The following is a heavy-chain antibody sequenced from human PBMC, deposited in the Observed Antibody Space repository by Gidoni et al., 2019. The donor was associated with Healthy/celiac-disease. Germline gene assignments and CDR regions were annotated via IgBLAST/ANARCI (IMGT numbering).Heavy chain of an antibody. CDR3: ARAKYYDFWSGPHAFDI. J-gene: IGHJ3*02. CDR2: IKQDGSEK. V-gene: IGHV3-7*01. D-gene: IGHD3-3*01. CDR1: GFTFSSYW. Sequence: EVQLVESGGGLVQPGGSLRLSCAASGFTFSSYWMSWVRQAPGKGLEWVANIKQDGSEKYYGDSVKGRFTISRDNAKNSLYLQMNSLRAEDTAVYYCARAKYYDFWSGPHAFDIWGQGTMVTVSS.